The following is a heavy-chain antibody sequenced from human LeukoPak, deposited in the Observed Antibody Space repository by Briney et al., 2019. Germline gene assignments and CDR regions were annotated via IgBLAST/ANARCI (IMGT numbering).Heavy chain of an antibody. CDR2: ISAYNGNT. V-gene: IGHV1-18*01. Sequence: ASVKVSCKASGYTFTSYGISWVRQAPGQGLEWMGWISAYNGNTNYAQKLQGRVTMTTDTSTSTAYMELRSLRSADTAVYYCARVIAVAGTSRWFDPWGQGTLVTVSS. CDR1: GYTFTSYG. CDR3: ARVIAVAGTSRWFDP. J-gene: IGHJ5*02. D-gene: IGHD6-19*01.